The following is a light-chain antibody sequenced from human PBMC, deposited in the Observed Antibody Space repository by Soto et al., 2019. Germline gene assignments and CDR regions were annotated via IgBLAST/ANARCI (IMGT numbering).Light chain of an antibody. CDR2: GAS. J-gene: IGKJ1*01. CDR3: QHYGSSLWT. V-gene: IGKV3-20*01. CDR1: QSVSSSY. Sequence: EIVLTQSPGTLSVSPGERATLSCRASQSVSSSYLAWYQQKPGQAPRLLIYGASSRATDIPDRFSGSGSGTDFPLTISRLEPEDFAVYYCQHYGSSLWTFGQGTKVEIK.